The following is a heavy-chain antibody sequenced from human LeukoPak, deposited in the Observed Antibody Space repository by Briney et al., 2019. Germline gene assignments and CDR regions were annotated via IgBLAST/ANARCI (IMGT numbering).Heavy chain of an antibody. CDR3: ATFRRENSDDFDI. J-gene: IGHJ3*02. CDR2: VNPNSGGT. Sequence: ASVKVSCKAFGYTFTDYYVHWVRQAPGQGLEWMGRVNPNSGGTNSAQRFRGRVTLTRDTSISTAYMELSRLTSDDTAMYYCATFRRENSDDFDIWGQGTMVTVSS. CDR1: GYTFTDYY. V-gene: IGHV1-2*06. D-gene: IGHD4-23*01.